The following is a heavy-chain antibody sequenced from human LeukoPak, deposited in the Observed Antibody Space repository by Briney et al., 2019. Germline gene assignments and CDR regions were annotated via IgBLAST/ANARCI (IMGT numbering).Heavy chain of an antibody. CDR2: VSAGGSGT. CDR3: AKDRSSGWYDAFDI. CDR1: GFTFSSHA. J-gene: IGHJ3*02. V-gene: IGHV3-23*01. Sequence: GGSLRLSCAASGFTFSSHAMSWVRQAPGKGLEWVSSVSAGGSGTYYADSVKGRFTISRDNSKNTLYLQMNSLRAEDTAVYYCAKDRSSGWYDAFDIWGQGTMVIVSS. D-gene: IGHD6-19*01.